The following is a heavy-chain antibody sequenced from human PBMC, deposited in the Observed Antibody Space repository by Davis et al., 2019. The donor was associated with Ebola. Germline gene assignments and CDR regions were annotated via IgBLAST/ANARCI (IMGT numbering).Heavy chain of an antibody. CDR1: GYSFTSYW. J-gene: IGHJ5*02. V-gene: IGHV5-51*01. D-gene: IGHD3-10*01. CDR2: IYPGYSDT. Sequence: PGGSLRLSCKGSGYSFTSYWIGWVRQMPGKGLAWMGIIYPGYSDTRYSPSFQGQVTISADKSISTAYLQWSSLKASDTAMYYCATNAEYGSGSYGFDSWFDPWGQGTLVTDSS. CDR3: ATNAEYGSGSYGFDSWFDP.